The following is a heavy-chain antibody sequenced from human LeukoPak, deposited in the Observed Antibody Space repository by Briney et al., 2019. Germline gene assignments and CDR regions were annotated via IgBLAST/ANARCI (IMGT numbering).Heavy chain of an antibody. D-gene: IGHD6-6*01. CDR1: GGSISSYY. J-gene: IGHJ5*02. Sequence: SETLSLTCTVSGGSISSYYWRLIRQPPGKGLEWIGYIYYSGSTNYNPSLKSRVTISVDTSKNQFSLQLSCVSAADTAVYYCARDRYSSSSGGWFDPWGQGTLVTVSS. CDR3: ARDRYSSSSGGWFDP. CDR2: IYYSGST. V-gene: IGHV4-59*01.